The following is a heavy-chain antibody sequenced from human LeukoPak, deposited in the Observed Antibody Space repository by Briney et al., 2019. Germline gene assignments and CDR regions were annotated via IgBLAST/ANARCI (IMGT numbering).Heavy chain of an antibody. CDR1: GGSFSGYY. CDR2: VNHSGST. Sequence: SETLSLTCAVYGGSFSGYYWSWIRQPPGKGLEWIGEVNHSGSTNYNPSLKSRVTISVDTSKNQFSLKLSSVTAADTAVYYCARVEAYCGGDCYPLPDDAFDIWGQGTMVTVSS. CDR3: ARVEAYCGGDCYPLPDDAFDI. D-gene: IGHD2-21*02. J-gene: IGHJ3*02. V-gene: IGHV4-34*01.